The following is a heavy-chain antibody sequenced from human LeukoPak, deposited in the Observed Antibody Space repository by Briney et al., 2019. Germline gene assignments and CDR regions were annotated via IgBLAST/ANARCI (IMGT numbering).Heavy chain of an antibody. CDR3: ARDSRYCSGGNCHLRFDY. Sequence: PSQTLSLTCTVSGGSISSGNYYYSWIRQPAGKGLEWLGRIYTSGTTDYNPSLKSRVTISVDTSKNQFSLKLSSVTAADTAVYYCARDSRYCSGGNCHLRFDYWGQGILVTVSS. V-gene: IGHV4-61*02. D-gene: IGHD2-15*01. J-gene: IGHJ4*02. CDR2: IYTSGTT. CDR1: GGSISSGNYY.